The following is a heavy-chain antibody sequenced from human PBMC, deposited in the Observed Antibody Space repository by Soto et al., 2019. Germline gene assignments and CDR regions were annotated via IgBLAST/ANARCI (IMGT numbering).Heavy chain of an antibody. Sequence: QVQLVESGGGVVQPGRSLRLSCAASGFTFSSYGMHWVRQAPGKGLEWVAVISYDGTNKYYADSVKGRFTISRDNSKNTLYLQMNSLRAEDTAVYYCAEDLLRHGRADGMDVWGRGTTVTVAS. CDR1: GFTFSSYG. CDR3: AEDLLRHGRADGMDV. J-gene: IGHJ6*02. CDR2: ISYDGTNK. V-gene: IGHV3-30*18. D-gene: IGHD6-25*01.